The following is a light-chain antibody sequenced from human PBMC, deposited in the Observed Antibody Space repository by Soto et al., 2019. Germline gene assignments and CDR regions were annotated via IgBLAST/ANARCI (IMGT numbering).Light chain of an antibody. V-gene: IGLV2-14*01. J-gene: IGLJ1*01. CDR3: ISYTGSDTAYV. CDR1: SSDVGSYNY. CDR2: EVR. Sequence: QSALTQPASVSGSPGQSITISCTGTSSDVGSYNYVAWYQQFPVKTPKLMIYEVRNRPSGVSSRFSGSKSGNTASLTISGLQAEDEADYYCISYTGSDTAYVFGTGTKLTVL.